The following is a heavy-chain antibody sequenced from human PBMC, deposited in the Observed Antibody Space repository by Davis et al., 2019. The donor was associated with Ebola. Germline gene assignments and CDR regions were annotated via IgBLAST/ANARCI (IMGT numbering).Heavy chain of an antibody. CDR3: ARESIAARRTCYGMDV. D-gene: IGHD6-6*01. V-gene: IGHV1-2*04. CDR2: INPNSGGT. CDR1: GYTFTGYY. J-gene: IGHJ6*02. Sequence: ASVKVSCKASGYTFTGYYMHWVRQAPGQGLEWMGWINPNSGGTNYAQKFQGWVTMTRDTSISTAYMELSRLRAEDTAVYYCARESIAARRTCYGMDVWGQGTTVTVSS.